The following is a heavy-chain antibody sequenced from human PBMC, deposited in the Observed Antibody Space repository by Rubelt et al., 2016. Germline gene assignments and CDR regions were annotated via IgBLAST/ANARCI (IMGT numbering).Heavy chain of an antibody. J-gene: IGHJ4*02. D-gene: IGHD2-2*01. Sequence: QVQLVESGAEVKKPGASVKVSCKASGYTFTCYYIHWVRQAPGQGIEWMGWINPNSGGTNYAQKFQGRVTMTRDTSIRTAYMERSRLRADDTAVYYCARVDSTSWAFDYWGQGTLVTVSS. V-gene: IGHV1-2*02. CDR2: INPNSGGT. CDR1: GYTFTCYY. CDR3: ARVDSTSWAFDY.